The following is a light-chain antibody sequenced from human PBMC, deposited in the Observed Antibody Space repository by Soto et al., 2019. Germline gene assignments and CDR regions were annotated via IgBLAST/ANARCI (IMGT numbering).Light chain of an antibody. J-gene: IGKJ4*01. CDR3: QQTYTTPLT. CDR2: GAS. CDR1: QSISYY. Sequence: DIQMTQSPSSLSAYVGDRVNITCRASQSISYYLNWYQQKPGRAPNLLMYGASSLQSGVPSRFTGSGSGTEFTLTITGLQPGDFATYYCQQTYTTPLTFGGGTKVDIK. V-gene: IGKV1-39*01.